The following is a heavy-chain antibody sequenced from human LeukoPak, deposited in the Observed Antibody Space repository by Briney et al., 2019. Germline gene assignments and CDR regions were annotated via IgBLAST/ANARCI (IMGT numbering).Heavy chain of an antibody. CDR1: GFTFSSYW. V-gene: IGHV3-7*01. Sequence: PGGSLRLSCAASGFTFSSYWMSWVRQAPGKGLEWVANIKQDGSEKYYVDSVKGRFTISRDNAKNSLYLQMNSLRAEDTAVYYCARVGGIVGADDDAFDIWGQGTMVTVSS. CDR3: ARVGGIVGADDDAFDI. CDR2: IKQDGSEK. D-gene: IGHD1-26*01. J-gene: IGHJ3*02.